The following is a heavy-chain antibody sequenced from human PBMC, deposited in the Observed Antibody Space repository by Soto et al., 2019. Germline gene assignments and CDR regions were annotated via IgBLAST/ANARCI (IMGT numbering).Heavy chain of an antibody. V-gene: IGHV4-31*03. CDR1: GGSFSSGTFY. CDR2: IHPSGST. J-gene: IGHJ3*01. D-gene: IGHD3-22*01. CDR3: ARCQDRSKIGF. Sequence: QVQLQESGPGLVKPSQTLSLSCTVSGGSFSSGTFYWNWIRQSPVKGLESIGYIHPSGSTHYNPSLRRRVSMPAETSKSQCSLRLSSVNAADTAVYYCARCQDRSKIGFWGQGTMVTVSS.